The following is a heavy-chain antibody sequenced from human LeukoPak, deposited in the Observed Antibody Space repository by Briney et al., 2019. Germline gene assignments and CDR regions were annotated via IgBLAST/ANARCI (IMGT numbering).Heavy chain of an antibody. CDR1: GFTFSSYA. J-gene: IGHJ4*02. D-gene: IGHD2-15*01. V-gene: IGHV3-30*04. CDR2: ISYDGSNK. CDR3: ARSWVAVVAASDY. Sequence: PGGSLRLSCAASGFTFSSYAMSWVRQAPGKGLEWVAVISYDGSNKYYADSVKGRFTISRDNSKNTLYLQMNSLRAEDTAVYYCARSWVAVVAASDYWGQGTLVTVSS.